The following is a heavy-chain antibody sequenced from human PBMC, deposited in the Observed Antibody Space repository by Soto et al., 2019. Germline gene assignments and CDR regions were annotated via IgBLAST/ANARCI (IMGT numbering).Heavy chain of an antibody. CDR1: GGTFSSYA. CDR2: IIPIFGTA. V-gene: IGHV1-69*06. D-gene: IGHD3-10*01. Sequence: VASVKVSCKASGGTFSSYAISWVRQAPGQGLEWMGGIIPIFGTANYAQKFQGRVTITADKSTSTAYMELSSLRSEDTAVYYCARGRFYGSGSYYSSPYYYGMDVWGQGTTVTVSS. CDR3: ARGRFYGSGSYYSSPYYYGMDV. J-gene: IGHJ6*02.